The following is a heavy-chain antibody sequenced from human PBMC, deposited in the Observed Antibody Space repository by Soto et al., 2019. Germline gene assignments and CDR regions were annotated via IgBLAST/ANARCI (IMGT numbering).Heavy chain of an antibody. V-gene: IGHV3-30-3*01. J-gene: IGHJ4*02. CDR1: GFTFSSYA. Sequence: PGGSLRLSCASSGFTFSSYAMHWVRQAPGKGLEWVAVISYDGSNKYYADSVKGRFTISRDNSKNTLYLQMNNLRAEDTAVYYCAKETRNTVSHLDYWGQGTLVTVSS. CDR3: AKETRNTVSHLDY. CDR2: ISYDGSNK. D-gene: IGHD4-4*01.